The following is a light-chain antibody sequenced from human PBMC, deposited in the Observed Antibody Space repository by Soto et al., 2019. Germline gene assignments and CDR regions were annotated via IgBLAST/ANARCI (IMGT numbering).Light chain of an antibody. CDR1: QTIGDT. J-gene: IGKJ1*01. V-gene: IGKV3-15*01. CDR3: QQYNNWPWT. CDR2: GAS. Sequence: EIVMTQSPATLSLSPGGRPTLSCRASQTIGDTLAWYQQKPGQAPRLLIYGASSRVTGFPARFSGSGSGTDFTLTISSLKSDDFEVYYCQQYNNWPWTFGQGTKVDIK.